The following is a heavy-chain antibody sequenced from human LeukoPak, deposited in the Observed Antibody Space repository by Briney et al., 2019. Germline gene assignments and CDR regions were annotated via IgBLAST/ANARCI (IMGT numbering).Heavy chain of an antibody. V-gene: IGHV3-7*01. D-gene: IGHD3-22*01. Sequence: GGSLRLSCAASGFTFSSFWMSWVRQAPGKGLEWVANIKPDGSEKNYVDSVEGRFTVSRDNPKNSVYLQMNSLRAEDSAVYYCARDRDGYPYWGQGTLVTVSS. J-gene: IGHJ4*02. CDR1: GFTFSSFW. CDR3: ARDRDGYPY. CDR2: IKPDGSEK.